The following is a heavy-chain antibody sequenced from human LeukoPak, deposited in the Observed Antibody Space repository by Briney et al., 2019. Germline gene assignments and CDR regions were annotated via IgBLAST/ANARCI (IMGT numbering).Heavy chain of an antibody. CDR2: ISANSGNT. J-gene: IGHJ5*02. CDR1: GYTFINYG. D-gene: IGHD2-2*01. Sequence: GASVKVSCKASGYTFINYGISWVRQAPGQGLEWMGWISANSGNTKFAQKVQGRITMTTDTSTSTAYMELRSLRSDDTAIYYCARDRYCDASTVFDPWGQGTLVTVSS. V-gene: IGHV1-18*01. CDR3: ARDRYCDASTVFDP.